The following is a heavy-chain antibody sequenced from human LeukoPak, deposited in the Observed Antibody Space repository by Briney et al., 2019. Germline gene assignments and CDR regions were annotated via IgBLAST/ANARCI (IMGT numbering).Heavy chain of an antibody. CDR3: ANARAWGATNYYGMDV. J-gene: IGHJ6*02. V-gene: IGHV3-30*18. Sequence: GGSLRLSCAASGFTFSSYGMHWVRQAPGKGLEWVAVISYDGSNKYYADSVKGRFTISRDNSKNTLYLQMNSLRAEDTAVYYCANARAWGATNYYGMDVWGQGTTVTVSS. D-gene: IGHD1-26*01. CDR1: GFTFSSYG. CDR2: ISYDGSNK.